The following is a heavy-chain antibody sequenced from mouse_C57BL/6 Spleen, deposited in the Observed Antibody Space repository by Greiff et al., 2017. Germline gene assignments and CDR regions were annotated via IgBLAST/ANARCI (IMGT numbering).Heavy chain of an antibody. CDR1: GYTFTSYW. Sequence: VKLQQPGAELVMPGASVKLSCKASGYTFTSYWMHWVKQRPGQGLEWIGEIDPSDSYTNYNQKFKGKSTLTVDKSSSTAYMQLSSLTSEDSAVYYCASVVATGFDYWGQGTTLTVSS. CDR3: ASVVATGFDY. D-gene: IGHD1-1*01. CDR2: IDPSDSYT. J-gene: IGHJ2*01. V-gene: IGHV1-69*01.